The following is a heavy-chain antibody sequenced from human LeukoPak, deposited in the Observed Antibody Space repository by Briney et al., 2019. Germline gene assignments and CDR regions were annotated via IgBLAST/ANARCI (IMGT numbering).Heavy chain of an antibody. D-gene: IGHD4-11*01. Sequence: GGSLRLSCAASGFTFSSYGMHWVRQAPGKGLEWVAFIRYDGSNKYYADSVKGRFTISRDNSKNTLYLQMNSLRAEDTAVYYCARGDSQAPYYYYYYMDVWGKGTTVTVSS. V-gene: IGHV3-30*02. J-gene: IGHJ6*03. CDR2: IRYDGSNK. CDR3: ARGDSQAPYYYYYYMDV. CDR1: GFTFSSYG.